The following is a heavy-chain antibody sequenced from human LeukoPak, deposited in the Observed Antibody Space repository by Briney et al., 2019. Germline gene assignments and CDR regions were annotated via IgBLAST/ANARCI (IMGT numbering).Heavy chain of an antibody. CDR3: AKGVESSSFQGDY. CDR2: IRGSGGGT. CDR1: GFTFNSYA. Sequence: PGGSLRLSCTASGFTFNSYAMNWVRQAPGKGLEWVSSIRGSGGGTYTADSVKGRFIISRDNSKNTLYLQMNSLRAEDTAVYYCAKGVESSSFQGDYWGQGTLVTVSS. J-gene: IGHJ4*02. V-gene: IGHV3-23*01. D-gene: IGHD6-13*01.